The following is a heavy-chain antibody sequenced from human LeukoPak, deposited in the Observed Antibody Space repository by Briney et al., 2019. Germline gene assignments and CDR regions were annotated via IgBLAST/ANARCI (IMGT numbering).Heavy chain of an antibody. CDR1: GFTFSSYS. D-gene: IGHD3-16*01. J-gene: IGHJ3*02. V-gene: IGHV3-23*01. CDR2: ISGSGGST. CDR3: AKGQGARDAFDI. Sequence: GGSLRLSCAASGFTFSSYSMNWVRQAPGKGLEWVSAISGSGGSTYYADSVKGRFTISRDNSKNTLYLQMNSLRAEDTAVYYCAKGQGARDAFDIWGQGTMVTVSS.